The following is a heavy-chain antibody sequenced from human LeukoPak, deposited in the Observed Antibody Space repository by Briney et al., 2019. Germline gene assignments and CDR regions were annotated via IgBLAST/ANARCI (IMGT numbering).Heavy chain of an antibody. CDR2: IYHSGRT. CDR3: ARGGFADPFDY. Sequence: SETLSLTCAVSGGSISSGGYSWSWIRQPPGKCLEWLGYIYHSGRTYHKPSLKSRVTISVDRSKNQFSLKLSSETAADTAVYSCARGGFADPFDYWGQGTLVTVSS. J-gene: IGHJ4*02. CDR1: GGSISSGGYS. V-gene: IGHV4-30-2*01. D-gene: IGHD3-22*01.